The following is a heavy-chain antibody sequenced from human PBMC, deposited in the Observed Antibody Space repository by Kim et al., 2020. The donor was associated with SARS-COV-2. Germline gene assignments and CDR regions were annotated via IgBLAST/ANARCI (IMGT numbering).Heavy chain of an antibody. CDR3: TSVPATTSAFWSAFDI. D-gene: IGHD1-1*01. CDR2: IRSEANSYAT. Sequence: GGSLRLSCAASGFTFSGSSMHWVRQASGKGLAWVGRIRSEANSYATTYAASGRCRFSISRDDSKNTAYLQRNTLKTADTAVYYCTSVPATTSAFWSAFDIWGRGT. V-gene: IGHV3-73*01. J-gene: IGHJ3*02. CDR1: GFTFSGSS.